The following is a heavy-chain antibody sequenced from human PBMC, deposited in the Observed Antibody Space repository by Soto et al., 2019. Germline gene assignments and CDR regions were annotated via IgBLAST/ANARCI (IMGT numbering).Heavy chain of an antibody. Sequence: ASVKVSCKASGYTFTSYGISWVRQAPGQGLEWMGRIIPILGIANYAQKFQGRVTITADKSTSTAYMELSSLRSEDTAVYYCARDHAAAAETGAFDIWGQGTMVTVSS. D-gene: IGHD6-13*01. CDR1: GYTFTSYG. J-gene: IGHJ3*02. CDR3: ARDHAAAAETGAFDI. V-gene: IGHV1-69*04. CDR2: IIPILGIA.